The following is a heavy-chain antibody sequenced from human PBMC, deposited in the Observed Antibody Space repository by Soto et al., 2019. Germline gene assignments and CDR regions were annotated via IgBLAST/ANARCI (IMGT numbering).Heavy chain of an antibody. CDR3: ARVGYIAAAGYYYYMDV. D-gene: IGHD6-13*01. Sequence: GGSLGLSCAASGFTLDDYGMSWVRQAPGKGLEWVSGINWNGGSTGYADSVKGRFTISRDNAKNSLYLQMNSLRAEDTALYHCARVGYIAAAGYYYYMDVWGKGTTVTVSS. J-gene: IGHJ6*03. CDR1: GFTLDDYG. V-gene: IGHV3-20*01. CDR2: INWNGGST.